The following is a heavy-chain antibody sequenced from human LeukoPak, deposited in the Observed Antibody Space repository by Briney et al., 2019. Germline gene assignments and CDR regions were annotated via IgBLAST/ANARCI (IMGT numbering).Heavy chain of an antibody. D-gene: IGHD2-21*01. CDR2: IRSKTDGGTT. CDR1: GFTFKDAW. J-gene: IGHJ1*01. CDR3: AKHIYGVISIQQ. Sequence: GGSLRLSCAASGFTFKDAWMTWVRQAPGKVLERVGRIRSKTDGGTTDYAVSVQGRFTISRDDSKKTLYLQMSSLKTEDTAVYYCAKHIYGVISIQQWGQGTLVTVSS. V-gene: IGHV3-15*01.